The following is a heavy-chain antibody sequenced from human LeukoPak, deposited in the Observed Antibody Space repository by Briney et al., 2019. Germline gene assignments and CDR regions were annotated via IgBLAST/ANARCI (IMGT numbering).Heavy chain of an antibody. J-gene: IGHJ4*02. CDR1: GFTFSSYW. CDR3: ARRRTSGDFDY. D-gene: IGHD2-2*01. Sequence: GGSLRLSCAASGFTFSSYWMHWVRQAPGKGLVWVSRISSDESSTDYADSVKGRFTISRDNAKNTLYLQMNSLRAEDTAVYYCARRRTSGDFDYWGQGTLVTVSS. CDR2: ISSDESST. V-gene: IGHV3-74*01.